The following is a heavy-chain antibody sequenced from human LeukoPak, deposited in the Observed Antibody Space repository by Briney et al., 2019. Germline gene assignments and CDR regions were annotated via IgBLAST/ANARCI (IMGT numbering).Heavy chain of an antibody. J-gene: IGHJ5*02. D-gene: IGHD2-8*01. CDR1: GGSIGNYY. V-gene: IGHV4-59*01. CDR2: IYFSGTT. CDR3: ARENYCTNGVCWAFDP. Sequence: SETLSLTCTVSGGSIGNYYWSWLRQPPGKGLEWIGYIYFSGTTNINPSLKSRVTISVDMSKNQFSLKLSSVTAADTAVYYCARENYCTNGVCWAFDPWGQGTLVTVSS.